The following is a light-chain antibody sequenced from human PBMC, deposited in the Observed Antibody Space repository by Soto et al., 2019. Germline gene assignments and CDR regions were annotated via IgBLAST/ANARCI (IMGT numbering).Light chain of an antibody. J-gene: IGKJ1*01. CDR3: QQTYNFAT. Sequence: PGERVTLSCRARQSISSSYLTWYQQKPGQAPRLLIYGASTRATSIPARFSGSGSGTDFTLTLSSLQPEYFAVYYCQQTYNFATFGQGTNVDVK. V-gene: IGKV3D-7*01. CDR2: GAS. CDR1: QSISSSY.